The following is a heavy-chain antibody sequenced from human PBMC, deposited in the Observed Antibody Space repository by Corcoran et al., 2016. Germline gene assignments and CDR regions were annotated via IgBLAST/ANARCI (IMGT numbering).Heavy chain of an antibody. Sequence: QVQLQQWGAGLLKPSETLSLTCAVYGGSFSGYYWSWIRQPPGKGLEWIGEINHSGSTNYNPSLKSRVTISVDTSKNQFSLKLSSLTAADPAVDYCARGRGGMAYYDFWSGYYEHYFDYWGQGTLVTVSS. CDR2: INHSGST. J-gene: IGHJ4*02. V-gene: IGHV4-34*01. CDR1: GGSFSGYY. CDR3: ARGRGGMAYYDFWSGYYEHYFDY. D-gene: IGHD3-3*01.